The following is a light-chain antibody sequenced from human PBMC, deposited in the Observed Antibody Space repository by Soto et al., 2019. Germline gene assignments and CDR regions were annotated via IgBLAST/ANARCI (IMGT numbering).Light chain of an antibody. J-gene: IGKJ2*01. CDR2: AAS. CDR3: QQSYSTPLYT. Sequence: DIQMTQAPSSLSASLGDRVTITCRASQSIGTYLNWYQQKPGKAPKLLIYAASSLESGVPSRFSGSGSGTDFTLTISGLRPEDFATYYCQQSYSTPLYTFGQGTKLEIK. CDR1: QSIGTY. V-gene: IGKV1-39*01.